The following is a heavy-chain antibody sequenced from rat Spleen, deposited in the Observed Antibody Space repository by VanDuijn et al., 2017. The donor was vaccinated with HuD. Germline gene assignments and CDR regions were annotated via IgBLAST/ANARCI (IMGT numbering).Heavy chain of an antibody. CDR2: LSYDGITT. CDR3: VRRHYGYTDYFDY. J-gene: IGHJ2*01. Sequence: EVHLVESGGGLVQPGRSLKLSCAASGFTFSNYGMAWVRQAPTKGLEWVATLSYDGITTYYRDSVKGRFTISRDNAKSTLSLQMDSLRSEDTATYYCVRRHYGYTDYFDYWGQGVMVTVSS. CDR1: GFTFSNYG. D-gene: IGHD1-4*01. V-gene: IGHV5-29*01.